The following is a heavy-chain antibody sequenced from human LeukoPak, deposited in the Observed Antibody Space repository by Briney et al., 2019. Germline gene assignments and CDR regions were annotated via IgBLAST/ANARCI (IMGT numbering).Heavy chain of an antibody. CDR3: AKENEYSGSYPDY. CDR1: GFTFSSYA. Sequence: GGSLRLSCAASGFTFSSYAMSWVRQAPGKGLEWGSAISGSGVSTYYADSVKGRFTISRDNSKNTLYLQMNSLRAEDTAVYYCAKENEYSGSYPDYWGQGALVTVSS. D-gene: IGHD1-26*01. CDR2: ISGSGVST. J-gene: IGHJ4*02. V-gene: IGHV3-23*01.